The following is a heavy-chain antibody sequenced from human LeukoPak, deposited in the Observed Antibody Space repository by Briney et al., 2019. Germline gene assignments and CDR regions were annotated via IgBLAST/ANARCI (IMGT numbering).Heavy chain of an antibody. Sequence: GGSLRLSCAASGFTFNTYTMNWVRQAPGKGLEWVSAISGGGGGTYYADFVKGRFTISRDNSKNTLYLQMNSLRAEDTAAYYCAKGTERYREVSSFDYWGQGTLVAVSS. D-gene: IGHD3-10*01. V-gene: IGHV3-23*01. CDR3: AKGTERYREVSSFDY. CDR1: GFTFNTYT. CDR2: ISGGGGGT. J-gene: IGHJ4*02.